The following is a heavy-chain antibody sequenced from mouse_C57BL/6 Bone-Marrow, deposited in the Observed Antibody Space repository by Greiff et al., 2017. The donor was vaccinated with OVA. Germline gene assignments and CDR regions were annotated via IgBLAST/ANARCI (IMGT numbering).Heavy chain of an antibody. D-gene: IGHD3-2*02. Sequence: EVNVVESGGGLVKPGGSLKLSCAASGFTFSSYTMSWVRQTPEKRLEWVATISGGGGNTYYPDSVKGRFTISRDNAKNTLYLQMSSLRSEDTALYYCARTAQASWFAYWGQGTLVTVSA. CDR3: ARTAQASWFAY. CDR1: GFTFSSYT. CDR2: ISGGGGNT. V-gene: IGHV5-9*01. J-gene: IGHJ3*01.